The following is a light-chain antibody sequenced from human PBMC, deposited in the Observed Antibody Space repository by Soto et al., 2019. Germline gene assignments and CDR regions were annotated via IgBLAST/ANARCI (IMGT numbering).Light chain of an antibody. CDR2: DNN. Sequence: QSVLTQPPSVSAAPGQKVTISCSGSSSNVGNNYVSWYQQLPGTAPKLLIYDNNKRASGIPDRFSGSKSGTSATLGITGLQTGDEGDYYCGTWGSSLSAVVFGGGTKLTVL. J-gene: IGLJ3*02. CDR3: GTWGSSLSAVV. CDR1: SSNVGNNY. V-gene: IGLV1-51*01.